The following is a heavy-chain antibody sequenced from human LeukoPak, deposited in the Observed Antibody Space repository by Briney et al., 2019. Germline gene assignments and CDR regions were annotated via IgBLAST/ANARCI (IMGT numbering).Heavy chain of an antibody. J-gene: IGHJ4*02. CDR1: GFTFSDYS. Sequence: GGSLRLSCAASGFTFSDYSLNWVRQAPGKGLEWVAVISYDGSNKYYADSVKGRFTISRDNSKNTLYLQMNSLRAEDTAVYYCASEIIFGSFDYWGQGTLVTVSS. CDR3: ASEIIFGSFDY. V-gene: IGHV3-30*03. CDR2: ISYDGSNK. D-gene: IGHD3-3*01.